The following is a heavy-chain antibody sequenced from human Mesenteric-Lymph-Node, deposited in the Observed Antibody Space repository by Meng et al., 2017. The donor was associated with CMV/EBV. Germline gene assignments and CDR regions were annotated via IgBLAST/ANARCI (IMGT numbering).Heavy chain of an antibody. CDR2: ISGSGGST. Sequence: GESLKISCAASGFTFSSYAMSWVRQAPGKGLEWVSAISGSGGSTYYADSVKGRFTISRDNSKNTLYLQMNSLRAEDTAVYYCARVGPYSSSWYAAVYYYGMDVWGQGTTVTVSS. D-gene: IGHD6-13*01. CDR3: ARVGPYSSSWYAAVYYYGMDV. J-gene: IGHJ6*02. V-gene: IGHV3-23*01. CDR1: GFTFSSYA.